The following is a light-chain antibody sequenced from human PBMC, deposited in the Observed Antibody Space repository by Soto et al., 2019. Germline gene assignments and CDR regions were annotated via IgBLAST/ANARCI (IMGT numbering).Light chain of an antibody. Sequence: IQLTQSPSSLSASVGDRVTITCRASQGISGSLAWYQQKPGEAPKLLIYATSTLQSGVPSRFSGSGTGTDFTLTISSLQPEDFATYYCQQLNSYPQTFGQGTKVDNK. CDR1: QGISGS. CDR2: ATS. J-gene: IGKJ1*01. CDR3: QQLNSYPQT. V-gene: IGKV1-9*01.